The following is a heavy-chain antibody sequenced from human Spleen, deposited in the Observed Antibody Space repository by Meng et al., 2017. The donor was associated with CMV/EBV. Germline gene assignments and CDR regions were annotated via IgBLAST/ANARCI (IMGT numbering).Heavy chain of an antibody. CDR3: ARVRVTYYEFWSGAFGMDV. J-gene: IGHJ6*02. Sequence: GGSLRLSCTASGLTFSNVWMSWVRQAPGKGLEWVAKIKGDGSEKYYLDSVKGRFTISRDNAKNSVYLQMNSLRAEDTAVYYCARVRVTYYEFWSGAFGMDVWGQGTTVTVSS. V-gene: IGHV3-7*01. D-gene: IGHD3-3*01. CDR1: GLTFSNVW. CDR2: IKGDGSEK.